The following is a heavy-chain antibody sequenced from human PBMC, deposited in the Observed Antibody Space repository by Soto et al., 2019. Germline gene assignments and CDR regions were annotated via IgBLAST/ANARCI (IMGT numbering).Heavy chain of an antibody. CDR2: TSFDGSHE. V-gene: IGHV3-30*18. Sequence: GGSLRLSCAASGFIFSDFGMSWVRQAPGKGLEWVAVTSFDGSHEYYAASAKGRFTISRDNSKNMLLLQMDNVRAEDTAVYYCAKSPSKARDYEVLAGYSGYFDSWGLGTLVTVSS. CDR1: GFIFSDFG. J-gene: IGHJ4*02. D-gene: IGHD3-9*01. CDR3: AKSPSKARDYEVLAGYSGYFDS.